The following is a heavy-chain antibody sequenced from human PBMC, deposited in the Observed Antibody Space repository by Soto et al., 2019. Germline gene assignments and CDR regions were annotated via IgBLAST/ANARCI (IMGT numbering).Heavy chain of an antibody. Sequence: EVQLVESGGTVIQPGESLRLSCATSGLNVNINYVTWVRQAPGKGLDWLSIIHGGGNKFYSDSVKGRFTISRDTSKNTVYLQMSSLTVDDTAVYYCASGPTLAARLGWNYFDPWGQGTLVTVSS. J-gene: IGHJ5*02. CDR1: GLNVNINY. CDR2: IHGGGNK. CDR3: ASGPTLAARLGWNYFDP. V-gene: IGHV3-53*01. D-gene: IGHD6-6*01.